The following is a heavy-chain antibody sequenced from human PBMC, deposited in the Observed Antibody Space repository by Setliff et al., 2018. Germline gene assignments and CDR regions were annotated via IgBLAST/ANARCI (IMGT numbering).Heavy chain of an antibody. D-gene: IGHD2-2*01. J-gene: IGHJ3*01. CDR1: GYTFSLSW. CDR2: IYAGNSQI. V-gene: IGHV5-51*01. CDR3: TRHEDRNKCTSSSCYRENDAFDV. Sequence: RGESLKISCKDSGYTFSLSWIGWVRQMPGKGLDWMGIIYAGNSQIKYGPSFQGQFTISVDKSISTAYLQWSSLKASDTAIYYCTRHEDRNKCTSSSCYRENDAFDVWGQGAMVTVSS.